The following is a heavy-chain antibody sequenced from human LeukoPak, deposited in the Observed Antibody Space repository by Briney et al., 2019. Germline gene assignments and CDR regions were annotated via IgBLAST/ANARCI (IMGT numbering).Heavy chain of an antibody. CDR1: GFTFSSYS. CDR2: ISSSSSTI. CDR3: ARDAHSSSLNFDY. D-gene: IGHD6-6*01. Sequence: PGGSLRLSCAASGFTFSSYSMNWVRQAPGKVLEWVSYISSSSSTIYYADSVKGRFTISRDNAKNSLYLQMNSLRAEDTAVYYCARDAHSSSLNFDYWGQGTLVTVSS. J-gene: IGHJ4*02. V-gene: IGHV3-48*01.